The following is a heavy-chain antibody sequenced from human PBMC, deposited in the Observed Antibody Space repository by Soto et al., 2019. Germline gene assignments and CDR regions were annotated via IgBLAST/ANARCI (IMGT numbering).Heavy chain of an antibody. V-gene: IGHV4-30-2*01. Sequence: PSETLSLTCAVSGGSIGGVGYSWSWIRQPPGGGLEWIGYMYHSGTFLKSPSLKTRLTMSLDMSKNQFSLTLDSMTAADTAVYYCARAQFYSVSGNYNTLMFDVWGQGIQVTVSS. D-gene: IGHD3-9*01. J-gene: IGHJ5*02. CDR1: GGSIGGVGYS. CDR3: ARAQFYSVSGNYNTLMFDV. CDR2: MYHSGTF.